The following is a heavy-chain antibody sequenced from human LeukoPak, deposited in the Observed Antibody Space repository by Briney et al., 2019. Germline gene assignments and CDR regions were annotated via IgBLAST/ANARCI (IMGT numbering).Heavy chain of an antibody. V-gene: IGHV3-48*04. J-gene: IGHJ4*02. CDR3: ASGCGGDCYPPDY. D-gene: IGHD2-21*02. CDR1: GFTFSSYS. Sequence: GGSLRLSCAASGFTFSSYSMNWVRQAPGKGLEWVSYISSSSSTIYYADSVKGRFTISRDNAKNSLYLQMNSLRAEDTAVYYCASGCGGDCYPPDYWGQGTLVTVSS. CDR2: ISSSSSTI.